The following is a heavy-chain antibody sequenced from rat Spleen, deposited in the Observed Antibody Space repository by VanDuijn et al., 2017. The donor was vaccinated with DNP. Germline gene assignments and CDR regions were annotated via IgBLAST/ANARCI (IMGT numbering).Heavy chain of an antibody. Sequence: EVQLQESGPSLVKPSQSLSLTCSVTGSSITSGYRWNWIRKFPGSKLEWMGYINSAGSTNYNPSLKSRISITRDTSKNQFFLQVNSVTTEDTATYYCARLGTQGFTYWGQGTLVTVSS. V-gene: IGHV3-3*01. D-gene: IGHD1-5*01. CDR1: GSSITSGYR. CDR3: ARLGTQGFTY. J-gene: IGHJ3*01. CDR2: INSAGST.